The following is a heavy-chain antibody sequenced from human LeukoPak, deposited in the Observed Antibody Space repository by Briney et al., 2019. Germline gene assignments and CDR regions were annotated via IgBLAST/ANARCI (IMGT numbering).Heavy chain of an antibody. CDR3: ARVGNGYPFDY. V-gene: IGHV1-2*02. CDR2: INPNSGGT. CDR1: GGTFSNYA. J-gene: IGHJ4*02. D-gene: IGHD5-24*01. Sequence: ASVKVSCKASGGTFSNYAISWVRQAPGQGLEWMGWINPNSGGTNYAQKFQGRVTMTRDTSISTAYMELTRLRSDDTAVYYCARVGNGYPFDYWGQGTLVTVSS.